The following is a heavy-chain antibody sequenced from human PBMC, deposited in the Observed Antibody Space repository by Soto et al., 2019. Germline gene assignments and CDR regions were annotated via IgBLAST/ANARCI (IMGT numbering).Heavy chain of an antibody. Sequence: EVQLVESGGGLVQPGGSLRLSCAASGFTFSGYNMNWVRQAPGKGLEWISCIKSDSSGTWYADSVKGRFTMSRDNAKNSLNPEMNSLRVEDTAVYFCARDSNWSSDYWGQGTLVAVSS. CDR3: ARDSNWSSDY. V-gene: IGHV3-48*04. CDR2: IKSDSSGT. CDR1: GFTFSGYN. J-gene: IGHJ4*02. D-gene: IGHD1-1*01.